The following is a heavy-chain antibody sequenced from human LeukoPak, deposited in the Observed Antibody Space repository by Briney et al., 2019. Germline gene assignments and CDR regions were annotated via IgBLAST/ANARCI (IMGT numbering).Heavy chain of an antibody. CDR2: INPRGGST. Sequence: ASVKVSCKASGYTFTSHFMHWVRQAPGQGLEWMGIINPRGGSTSYTQKFQGRVTMTRDTSTSTVYMELSSLRSEDTAVYYCARGLQENLAWLTAFSAFDIWGQGTMVTVSS. J-gene: IGHJ3*02. CDR3: ARGLQENLAWLTAFSAFDI. D-gene: IGHD6-19*01. V-gene: IGHV1-46*01. CDR1: GYTFTSHF.